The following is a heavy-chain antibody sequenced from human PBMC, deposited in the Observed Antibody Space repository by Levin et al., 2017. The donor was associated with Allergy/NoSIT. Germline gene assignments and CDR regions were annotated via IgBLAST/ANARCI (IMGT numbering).Heavy chain of an antibody. J-gene: IGHJ4*02. Sequence: GESLKISCAASGFTFSDYYMSWIRQAPGKGLEWVSYISSSSSYTNYADSVKGRFTISRDNAKNSLYLQMNSLRAEDTAVYYCARIGGSGTHFDYWGQGTLVTVSS. D-gene: IGHD3-10*01. CDR3: ARIGGSGTHFDY. CDR2: ISSSSSYT. V-gene: IGHV3-11*03. CDR1: GFTFSDYY.